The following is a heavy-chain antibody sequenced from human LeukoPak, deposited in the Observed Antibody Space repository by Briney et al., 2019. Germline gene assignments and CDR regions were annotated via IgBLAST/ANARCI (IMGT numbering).Heavy chain of an antibody. Sequence: PGGSLRLSCAASGFTFDDYAMHWVRQAPGKGLEWVSGISWNSGSIGYADSVKGRFTISRDNAKNSLYLQMNSLRAEDTALYYCAKDISHGLWFGESRGFDYWGQGTLVTVSS. J-gene: IGHJ4*02. V-gene: IGHV3-9*01. CDR2: ISWNSGSI. D-gene: IGHD3-10*01. CDR3: AKDISHGLWFGESRGFDY. CDR1: GFTFDDYA.